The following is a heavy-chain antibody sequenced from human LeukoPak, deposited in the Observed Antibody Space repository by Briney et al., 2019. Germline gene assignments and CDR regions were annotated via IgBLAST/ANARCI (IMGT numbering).Heavy chain of an antibody. CDR1: GFTFSSYG. CDR2: ISYDGSNK. V-gene: IGHV3-30*03. J-gene: IGHJ3*02. CDR3: ARAGDAFDI. Sequence: GGSLRLSCAASGFTFSSYGMHWVRQAPGKGLEWVAVISYDGSNKYYADSVKGRFTISRDNSKNTLYLQMNSLRAEDTAIYYCARAGDAFDIWGQGTMVTVSS.